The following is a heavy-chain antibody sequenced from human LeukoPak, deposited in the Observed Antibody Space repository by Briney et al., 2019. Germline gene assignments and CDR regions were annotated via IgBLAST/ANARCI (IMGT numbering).Heavy chain of an antibody. J-gene: IGHJ6*03. CDR3: ARGGWSYYYMDV. Sequence: SETLSLTHSLSVVSMSSRAYGWGWIRQPPGQGLEWIGSIYYSGNTYYLPSLKSPLTISIDKSQNQFYFRLFSLRTPGLAVYYCARGGWSYYYMDVWGKGTPVTVSS. D-gene: IGHD2-15*01. CDR1: VVSMSSRAYG. V-gene: IGHV4-39*07. CDR2: IYYSGNT.